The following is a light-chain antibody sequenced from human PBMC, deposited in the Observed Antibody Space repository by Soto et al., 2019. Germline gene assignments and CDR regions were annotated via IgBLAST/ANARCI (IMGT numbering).Light chain of an antibody. Sequence: QSALTQPASVSGSPGQSITISCTGTSSDVGGYNYVSWYQQHPGKAPKLLIYSNNQRPSGVPDRFSGSKSGTSASLAISGLQSEDEADYYCAAWDDSLNGVFGGGTKLTVL. J-gene: IGLJ3*02. CDR2: SNN. CDR1: SSDVGGYNY. V-gene: IGLV2-14*01. CDR3: AAWDDSLNGV.